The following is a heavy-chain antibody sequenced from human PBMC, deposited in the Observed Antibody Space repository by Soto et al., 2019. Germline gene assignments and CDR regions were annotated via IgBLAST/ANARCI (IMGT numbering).Heavy chain of an antibody. CDR2: IWYDGSNK. Sequence: QVQLVESGGGVVQPGRSLRLSCAASGFTFSSYGMHWVRQAPGKGLEWVAVIWYDGSNKYYADSVKGRFTISREKSKNTLYLHMNRLGAEDTAVYYCARDGYCSGGSCYSVTVFDYWGQGTLVTVSS. V-gene: IGHV3-33*01. CDR1: GFTFSSYG. CDR3: ARDGYCSGGSCYSVTVFDY. D-gene: IGHD2-15*01. J-gene: IGHJ4*02.